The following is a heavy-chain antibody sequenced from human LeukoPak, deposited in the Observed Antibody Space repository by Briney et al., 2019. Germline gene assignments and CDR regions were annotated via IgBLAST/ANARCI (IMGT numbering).Heavy chain of an antibody. CDR1: GFTFSSYG. V-gene: IGHV3-30*18. Sequence: GGSLRLSCAASGFTFSSYGMHWVRQAPGKGLEWVAVISYDGSNKYYADSVKGRFTISRDNSKNTLYLQMNSLRAEDTAVYYCAKDQVVVVMGYWGQGTLVTVSS. CDR2: ISYDGSNK. J-gene: IGHJ4*02. D-gene: IGHD2-15*01. CDR3: AKDQVVVVMGY.